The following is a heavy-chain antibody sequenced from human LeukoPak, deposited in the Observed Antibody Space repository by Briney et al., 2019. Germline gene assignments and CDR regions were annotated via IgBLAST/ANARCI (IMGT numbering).Heavy chain of an antibody. V-gene: IGHV4-59*08. CDR1: GDSIGDYY. CDR2: IYKSGSS. Sequence: ASETLSLTCAVSGDSIGDYYWSWVRQPPGKGLEWIGYIYKSGSSSYNPSLKSRVTMSVDASKKQFSLRLTSVTAADTAVYYCARHRAYSSSSPFDYWGQGSLVTVSS. D-gene: IGHD6-6*01. CDR3: ARHRAYSSSSPFDY. J-gene: IGHJ4*02.